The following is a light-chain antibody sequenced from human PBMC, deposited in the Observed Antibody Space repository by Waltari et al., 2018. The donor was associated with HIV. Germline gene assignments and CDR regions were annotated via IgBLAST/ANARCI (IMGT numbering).Light chain of an antibody. Sequence: EIVLTQSPGTLSLSPGERATLSCRASQSVSSKYLAWYQQKPGQAPRLLIYGTSSRATGIPDRVSGSGSGTDFTLTISRLEPEDFTVYYCQQYGSSLPITFGQGTRLEIK. CDR1: QSVSSKY. V-gene: IGKV3-20*01. J-gene: IGKJ5*01. CDR2: GTS. CDR3: QQYGSSLPIT.